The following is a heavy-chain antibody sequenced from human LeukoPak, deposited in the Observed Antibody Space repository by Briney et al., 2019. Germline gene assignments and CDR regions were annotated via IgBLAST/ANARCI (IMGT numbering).Heavy chain of an antibody. CDR2: IKSKTDGETT. V-gene: IGHV3-15*01. Sequence: GGSLRLSCEASGFTFSKAWMTWVRQAPGKGLEWVGRIKSKTDGETTDYGAPVKGRFITSREDPKNTLYLEVNSLKTEDTAVYYCTTGVEKWGQGTRVTVSS. D-gene: IGHD3-3*01. J-gene: IGHJ4*02. CDR1: GFTFSKAW. CDR3: TTGVEK.